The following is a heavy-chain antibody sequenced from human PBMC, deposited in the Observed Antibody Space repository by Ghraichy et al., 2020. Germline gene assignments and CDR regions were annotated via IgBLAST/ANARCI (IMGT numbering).Heavy chain of an antibody. V-gene: IGHV1-8*01. CDR2: MNPNSGNT. Sequence: ASVKVSFKASGYTFTSYDINWVRQATGQGLEWMGWMNPNSGNTGYAQKFQGRVTMTRNTSISTAYMELSSLRSEDTAVYYCARSGYSYGFGYYYGMDVWGQGTTVTVSS. CDR3: ARSGYSYGFGYYYGMDV. D-gene: IGHD5-18*01. CDR1: GYTFTSYD. J-gene: IGHJ6*02.